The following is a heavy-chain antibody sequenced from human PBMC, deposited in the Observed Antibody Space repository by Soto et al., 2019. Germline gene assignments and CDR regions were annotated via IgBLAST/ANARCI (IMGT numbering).Heavy chain of an antibody. D-gene: IGHD3-22*01. J-gene: IGHJ4*02. CDR3: ADAGEYYDSSGYYGCDN. Sequence: GGSLRLCCAASGFTFSSYGMHWVRQAPGKGLEWVAVIPYDGSNKYYADSVKGRFTISRDNSKNTLYLQMNSLRAEDTAVYYCADAGEYYDSSGYYGCDNWGQESLVAIAS. CDR1: GFTFSSYG. V-gene: IGHV3-30*03. CDR2: IPYDGSNK.